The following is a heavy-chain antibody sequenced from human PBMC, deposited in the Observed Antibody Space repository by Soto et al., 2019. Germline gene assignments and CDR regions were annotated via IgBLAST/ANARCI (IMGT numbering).Heavy chain of an antibody. J-gene: IGHJ4*02. CDR2: ISYDGSNK. D-gene: IGHD3-22*01. Sequence: QVQLVESGGGVVQPGRSLRLSCAASGFTFSSYAMHWVRQAPGKGLEWVAVISYDGSNKYYADSVKGRFTISRDNSKNTLYLQMNSLRAEDTAVYYCARGEDYYDSSGLLDYWGQGTLVTVSS. CDR3: ARGEDYYDSSGLLDY. CDR1: GFTFSSYA. V-gene: IGHV3-30-3*01.